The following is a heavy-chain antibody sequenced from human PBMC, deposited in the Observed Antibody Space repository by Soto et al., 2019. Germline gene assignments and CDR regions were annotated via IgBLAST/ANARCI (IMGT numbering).Heavy chain of an antibody. V-gene: IGHV4-61*01. CDR2: IYHSGGT. D-gene: IGHD6-13*01. Sequence: QVQLQESGPGLVKPSETLSLTCTVSGGSVSSNSYYWSWIRQPPGKGLEWIGYIYHSGGTNYNPSLKSRVTISGDTAKNQCSLKLNSVTAADTAVYYCARVHSDFDYWGQGTLVTVSS. J-gene: IGHJ4*02. CDR3: ARVHSDFDY. CDR1: GGSVSSNSYY.